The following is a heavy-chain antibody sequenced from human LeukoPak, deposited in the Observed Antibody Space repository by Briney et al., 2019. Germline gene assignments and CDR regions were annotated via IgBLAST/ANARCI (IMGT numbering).Heavy chain of an antibody. Sequence: GASVKVSCKASGYTFTSYTLNWVRQAPGQGLEWMGWINTNTGNPTYAQGLTGRFVFSLDTSLSTAYLQISSLKTEDTAVYFCARGNRAVGVDSWGQGTLVTVSS. CDR2: INTNTGNP. D-gene: IGHD6-19*01. CDR1: GYTFTSYT. J-gene: IGHJ4*02. V-gene: IGHV7-4-1*02. CDR3: ARGNRAVGVDS.